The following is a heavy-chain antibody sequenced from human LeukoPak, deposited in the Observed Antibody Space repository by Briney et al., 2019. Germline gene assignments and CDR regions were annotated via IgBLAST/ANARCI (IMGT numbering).Heavy chain of an antibody. D-gene: IGHD6-19*01. CDR1: GFTFDDYA. V-gene: IGHV3-9*01. CDR3: ARVAVGQWLGGDL. Sequence: PGGSLRLSCAASGFTFDDYAMHWVRQAPGKGLEWVSGISWNSGSIGYADSVKGRFTISRDNAKNTLYLQMNSLRAEDTAVYYCARVAVGQWLGGDLWGQGTMVTVSS. J-gene: IGHJ3*01. CDR2: ISWNSGSI.